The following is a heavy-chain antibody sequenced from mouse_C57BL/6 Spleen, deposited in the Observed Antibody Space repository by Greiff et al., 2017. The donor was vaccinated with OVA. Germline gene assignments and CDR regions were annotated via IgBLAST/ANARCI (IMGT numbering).Heavy chain of an antibody. V-gene: IGHV1-26*01. D-gene: IGHD1-3*01. CDR2: INPNNGGT. Sequence: EVQLQQSGPELVKPGASVKISCKASGYTFTDYYMNWVKQSPGKSLEWIGDINPNNGGTSYNQKFKGKATLTVDKSSSTAYMELRSLTSEDSAVYYCARRSGLDYWGQGTTLTVSS. CDR3: ARRSGLDY. J-gene: IGHJ2*01. CDR1: GYTFTDYY.